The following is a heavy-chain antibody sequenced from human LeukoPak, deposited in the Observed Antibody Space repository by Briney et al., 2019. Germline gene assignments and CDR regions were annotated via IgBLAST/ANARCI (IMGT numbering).Heavy chain of an antibody. V-gene: IGHV1-8*01. CDR3: ARGQDDVFNYYDSSGYYP. J-gene: IGHJ5*02. Sequence: ASVKVSCKASGYTFTSYDINWVRQATGQGLEWKGWMNPNSGNTGYAQKFQGRVTMTRNTSISTAYMELSSLRSEDTAVYYCARGQDDVFNYYDSSGYYPWGQGTLVTVSS. CDR1: GYTFTSYD. D-gene: IGHD3-22*01. CDR2: MNPNSGNT.